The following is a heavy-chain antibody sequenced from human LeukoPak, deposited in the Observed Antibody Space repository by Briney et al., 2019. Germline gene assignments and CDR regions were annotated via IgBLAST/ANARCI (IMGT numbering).Heavy chain of an antibody. CDR2: ISGSGGST. D-gene: IGHD6-19*01. Sequence: GGSLRLSCAASGFTFSSYAMSWVRQAPGKGLEWVSAISGSGGSTYYADSVKGRFTISRDNSNNTLYLQMNSLRAEDTAAYYCAKDSMAGTNYYYYYGMDVWGQGTTVTVSS. CDR1: GFTFSSYA. V-gene: IGHV3-23*01. CDR3: AKDSMAGTNYYYYYGMDV. J-gene: IGHJ6*02.